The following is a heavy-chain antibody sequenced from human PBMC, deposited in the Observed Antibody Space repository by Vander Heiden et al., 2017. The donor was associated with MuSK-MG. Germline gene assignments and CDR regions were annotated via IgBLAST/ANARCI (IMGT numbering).Heavy chain of an antibody. V-gene: IGHV4-38-2*01. CDR2: IYHSGIT. Sequence: QVQLQESGPGLVKPSETLSLTCAVSGYSISSDSYWGWIRQPPGKGLEWIGSIYHSGITYYNPALKSRVTISVDTSKNQFSLNIRSLPAADAAVYYCARQGHSGNYLPGYWGQGTLVTVSS. J-gene: IGHJ4*02. CDR3: ARQGHSGNYLPGY. CDR1: GYSISSDSY. D-gene: IGHD1-26*01.